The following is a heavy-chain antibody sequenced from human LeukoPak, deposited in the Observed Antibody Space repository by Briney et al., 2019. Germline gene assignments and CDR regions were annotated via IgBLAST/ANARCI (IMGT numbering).Heavy chain of an antibody. V-gene: IGHV3-64*01. CDR2: ISSDGGST. CDR3: TRVTGPRGGRPEH. CDR1: GFTFNNYA. Sequence: GGSLRLSCVGSGFTFNNYAMHWVRQAPGKGLEYVSAISSDGGSTYYANSLKGRFTVSRDNSKNTLYLLMDSLRPEDMAVYYCTRVTGPRGGRPEHWGQGTLVTVTS. J-gene: IGHJ1*01. D-gene: IGHD3-10*01.